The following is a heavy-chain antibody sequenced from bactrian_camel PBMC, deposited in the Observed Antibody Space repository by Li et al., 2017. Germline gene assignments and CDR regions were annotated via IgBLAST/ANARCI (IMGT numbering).Heavy chain of an antibody. J-gene: IGHJ6*01. CDR2: INSGADAT. CDR1: GFVFSAEA. D-gene: IGHD6*01. CDR3: VRDRGLAVPAGSFDY. Sequence: DVQLVESGGGSVQAGGSLRLTCVASGFVFSAEAMSWVRQVPGKGLEWVSGINSGADATDYADSVKGRFTISRDNAKNTLYLRLNSLETEDTAMYYCVRDRGLAVPAGSFDYWAQGTQVTV. V-gene: IGHV3S31*01.